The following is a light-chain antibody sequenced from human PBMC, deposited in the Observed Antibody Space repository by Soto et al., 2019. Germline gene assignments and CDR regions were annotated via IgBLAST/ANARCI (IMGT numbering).Light chain of an antibody. CDR2: GTS. CDR3: QQYYNWPYT. CDR1: QSVTSN. V-gene: IGKV3-15*01. J-gene: IGKJ2*01. Sequence: EIVMTQSPATLSVSPGEGATLSCRASQSVTSNLAWYQQQPGQAPRLLIYGTSTRATGIPARLSGSGSGTEFTLTISSLQSEDFAVYYCQQYYNWPYTFGQGTKLESK.